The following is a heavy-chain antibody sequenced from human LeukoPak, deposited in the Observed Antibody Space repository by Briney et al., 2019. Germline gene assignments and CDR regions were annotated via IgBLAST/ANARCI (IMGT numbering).Heavy chain of an antibody. CDR2: ITSSSSSM. V-gene: IGHV3-21*01. CDR3: ARDLAWGGY. Sequence: GGSLRLSCVASGFTFSIYTMSWVRQAPGKGLEWVSSITSSSSSMYSADSVKGRLTISRDNAKNSLYLQMNSLRAEDSAVYYCARDLAWGGYWGQGTLVTVSS. J-gene: IGHJ4*02. D-gene: IGHD7-27*01. CDR1: GFTFSIYT.